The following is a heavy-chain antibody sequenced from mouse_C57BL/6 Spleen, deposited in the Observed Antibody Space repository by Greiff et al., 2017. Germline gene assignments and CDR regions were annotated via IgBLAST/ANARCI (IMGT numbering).Heavy chain of an antibody. Sequence: EVKLQESGGDLVKPGGSLKLSCAASGFTFSSYGMSWVRQTPDKRLEWVATISSGGSYTYYPDSVKGRFTISRDNAKNTLYLQMSSLKSEDTAMYYGARQSFITTARYFDVWGTGTTVTVSS. J-gene: IGHJ1*03. V-gene: IGHV5-6*01. CDR3: ARQSFITTARYFDV. D-gene: IGHD1-1*01. CDR1: GFTFSSYG. CDR2: ISSGGSYT.